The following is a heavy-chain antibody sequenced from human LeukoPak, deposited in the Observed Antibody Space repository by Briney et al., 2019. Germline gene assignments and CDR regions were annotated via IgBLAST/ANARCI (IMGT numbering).Heavy chain of an antibody. J-gene: IGHJ4*02. CDR3: ARDQRFAFDY. V-gene: IGHV3-21*01. CDR1: GFTFSNYN. Sequence: GGSVRLFCAAWGFTFSNYNVKWARQAPGGGLEWVSSISSSNNYIYDADSVKGGFTISRDNAKNSLYLQMNSLRDDDTAVYYCARDQRFAFDYWGQGILVTVSS. D-gene: IGHD3-16*01. CDR2: ISSSNNYI.